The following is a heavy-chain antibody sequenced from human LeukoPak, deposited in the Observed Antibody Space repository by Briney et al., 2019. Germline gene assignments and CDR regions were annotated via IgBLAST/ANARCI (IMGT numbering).Heavy chain of an antibody. J-gene: IGHJ3*02. CDR2: IYHSGST. Sequence: PSETLSLTCAVSGYSISSGYYWGWIRQPPGKGLEWIGSIYHSGSTYYNPSFKSRVTISVDTSKNQFSLKLSSVTAADTAMYYCVGGPEAFDIWGHGTMVTVSS. CDR3: VGGPEAFDI. V-gene: IGHV4-38-2*01. D-gene: IGHD3-10*01. CDR1: GYSISSGYY.